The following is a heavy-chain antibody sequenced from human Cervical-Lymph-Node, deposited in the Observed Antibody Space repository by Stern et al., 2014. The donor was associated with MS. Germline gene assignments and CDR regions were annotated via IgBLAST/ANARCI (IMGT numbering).Heavy chain of an antibody. CDR3: AKHRGEDWNYAFWFDP. J-gene: IGHJ5*02. Sequence: VQLEESGGGVVQPGTSLRLSCAASRFTFDNYGMHWVRQAPGKGLEWVALISDDGRNKHYADSVKSRFTISRDHSINTLFLQMNSLKAEDTAVYYCAKHRGEDWNYAFWFDPWGQGTLVTVSS. CDR1: RFTFDNYG. V-gene: IGHV3-30*18. CDR2: ISDDGRNK. D-gene: IGHD1-7*01.